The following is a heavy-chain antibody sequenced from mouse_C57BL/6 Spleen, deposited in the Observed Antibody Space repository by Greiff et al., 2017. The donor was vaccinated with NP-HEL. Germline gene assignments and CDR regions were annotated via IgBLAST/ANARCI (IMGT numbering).Heavy chain of an antibody. CDR1: GFSLSTFGMG. CDR2: IWWDDDK. J-gene: IGHJ2*01. Sequence: QVTLKECGPGILQPSQTLSLTCSFSGFSLSTFGMGVGWIRQPSGKGLEWLAHIWWDDDKYYNPALKSRLTISKDTSKNQVFLKIANVDTADTATYYCARMKDYGSSFYFDYWGQGTTLTVSS. V-gene: IGHV8-8*01. CDR3: ARMKDYGSSFYFDY. D-gene: IGHD1-1*01.